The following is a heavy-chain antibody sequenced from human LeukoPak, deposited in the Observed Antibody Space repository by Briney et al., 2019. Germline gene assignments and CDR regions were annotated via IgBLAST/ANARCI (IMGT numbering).Heavy chain of an antibody. D-gene: IGHD6-19*01. V-gene: IGHV5-10-1*01. CDR1: GYSSTSYW. CDR2: IDPSDSYT. Sequence: GESLKISCKGSGYSSTSYWISWVRQMPGKGLEWMGRIDPSDSYTNYSPSFQGHVTISADKSISTAYLQWSSLKASDTAMYYCARSLYSSGVPSYGMDVWGQGTTVTVSS. CDR3: ARSLYSSGVPSYGMDV. J-gene: IGHJ6*02.